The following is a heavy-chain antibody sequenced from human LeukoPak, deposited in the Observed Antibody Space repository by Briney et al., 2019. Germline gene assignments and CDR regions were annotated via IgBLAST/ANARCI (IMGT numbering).Heavy chain of an antibody. CDR3: ARGYSSSSGREDVWYFDY. D-gene: IGHD6-6*01. CDR2: ISAYNGNT. CDR1: GYTFTSYG. V-gene: IGHV1-18*01. J-gene: IGHJ4*02. Sequence: ASVKVSSKASGYTFTSYGISWVRQAPGQGLEWMGWISAYNGNTNYAQKLQGRVTMTTDTSTSTAYMELRSLRSDDTAVYYCARGYSSSSGREDVWYFDYWGQGTLVTVSS.